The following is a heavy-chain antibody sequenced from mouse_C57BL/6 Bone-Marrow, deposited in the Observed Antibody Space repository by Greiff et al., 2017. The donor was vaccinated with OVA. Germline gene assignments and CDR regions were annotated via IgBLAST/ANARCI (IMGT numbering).Heavy chain of an antibody. Sequence: QVHVKQSGAELVRPGASVTLSCKASGYTFTDYEMHWVKQTPVHGLEWIGAIDPETGGTAYNQKFKGKALLTADKSSSTAYMELRSLTSEGSAYYYCTRGDYYGSSYYAMDYWGQGTSVTVSS. J-gene: IGHJ4*01. CDR2: IDPETGGT. CDR1: GYTFTDYE. V-gene: IGHV1-15*01. CDR3: TRGDYYGSSYYAMDY. D-gene: IGHD1-1*01.